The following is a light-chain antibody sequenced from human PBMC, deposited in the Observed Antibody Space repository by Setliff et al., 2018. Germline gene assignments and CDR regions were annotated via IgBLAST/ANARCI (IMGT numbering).Light chain of an antibody. Sequence: QSALTQPASVSGSPGQSITISCSGTSSDVGAYDYVSWYQKHPDKAPKLIIYDVNKRPSGVSNRFSGSKSVNTASLTISCLQAEDEGDYYCYSYAGGDTYAIFGGGTKVTVL. V-gene: IGLV2-23*02. J-gene: IGLJ2*01. CDR1: SSDVGAYDY. CDR3: YSYAGGDTYAI. CDR2: DVN.